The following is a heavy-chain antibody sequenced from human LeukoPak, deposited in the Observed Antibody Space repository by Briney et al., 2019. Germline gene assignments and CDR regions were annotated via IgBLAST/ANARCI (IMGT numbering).Heavy chain of an antibody. V-gene: IGHV1-18*04. J-gene: IGHJ4*02. D-gene: IGHD3-22*01. Sequence: ASVKVSCKASGYTFTGYYLHWVRQAPGQGLEWMGWISAYNGNTNYAQKLQGRVTMTTDTSTSTAYMELRSLRSDDTAVYYCARGVYDSSGYYLSDFDYWGQGTLVTVSS. CDR2: ISAYNGNT. CDR3: ARGVYDSSGYYLSDFDY. CDR1: GYTFTGYY.